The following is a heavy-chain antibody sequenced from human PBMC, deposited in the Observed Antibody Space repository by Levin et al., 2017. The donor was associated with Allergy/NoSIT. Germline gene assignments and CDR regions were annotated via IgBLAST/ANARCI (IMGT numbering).Heavy chain of an antibody. CDR2: IYSGGST. CDR1: GFTVSSNY. CDR3: ARDLGSSWYYYGMDV. Sequence: GGSLRLSCAASGFTVSSNYMSWVRQAPGKGLEWVSVIYSGGSTYYADSVKGRFTISRDNSKNTLYLQMNSLRAEDTAVYYCARDLGSSWYYYGMDVWGQGTTVTVSS. J-gene: IGHJ6*02. V-gene: IGHV3-53*01. D-gene: IGHD6-13*01.